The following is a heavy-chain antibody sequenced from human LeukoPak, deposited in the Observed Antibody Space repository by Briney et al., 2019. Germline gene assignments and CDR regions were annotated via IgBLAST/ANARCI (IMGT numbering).Heavy chain of an antibody. CDR1: GGSFSGYY. J-gene: IGHJ3*02. D-gene: IGHD3-22*01. CDR2: INHSGST. CDR3: ARGHYYDSSGYPHDAFDI. V-gene: IGHV4-34*01. Sequence: SETLSLTCAVYGGSFSGYYWSWIRQPPGKGLEWIGEINHSGSTNYNPSLKSRVTISVDTSKNQFSLKLSSVTAADTAVYYCARGHYYDSSGYPHDAFDIWGQGTMVTVSS.